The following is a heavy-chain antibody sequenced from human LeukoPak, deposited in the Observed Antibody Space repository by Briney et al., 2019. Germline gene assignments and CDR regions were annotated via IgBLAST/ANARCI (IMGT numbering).Heavy chain of an antibody. CDR1: GFTVSSNY. CDR3: TTSRIVGILDY. J-gene: IGHJ4*02. CDR2: IKSKTDGGTT. D-gene: IGHD1-26*01. Sequence: GGSLRLSCAASGFTVSSNYMSWVRQAPGKGLEWVGRIKSKTDGGTTDYAAPVKGRFTISRDDSKNTLYLQMNSLKTEDTAVYYCTTSRIVGILDYWGQGTLVTVSS. V-gene: IGHV3-15*01.